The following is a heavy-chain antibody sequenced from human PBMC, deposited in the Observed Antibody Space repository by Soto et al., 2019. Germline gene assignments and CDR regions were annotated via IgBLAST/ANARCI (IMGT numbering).Heavy chain of an antibody. Sequence: QVQLQESGPGLVKPSETLSLTGLVSGGSISSYYWSWIRQPPGKGLQWIGYIYYSGSTNYNPSLKSRVTISVATTKNQCSLKPCSVTAADTAVYECARHRVGPTSSIEYWGQGTLVTVSS. CDR1: GGSISSYY. D-gene: IGHD1-26*01. CDR2: IYYSGST. CDR3: ARHRVGPTSSIEY. V-gene: IGHV4-59*08. J-gene: IGHJ4*02.